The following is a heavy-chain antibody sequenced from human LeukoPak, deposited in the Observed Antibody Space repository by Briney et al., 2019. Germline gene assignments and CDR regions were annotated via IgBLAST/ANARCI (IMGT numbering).Heavy chain of an antibody. CDR1: GFTFSSYV. J-gene: IGHJ6*02. D-gene: IGHD1-26*01. CDR2: IKEDGSEK. CDR3: AREGSSGIMDV. Sequence: GSLRLSCAASGFTFSSYVMSWVRQAPGKGLEWVANIKEDGSEKYYVDSVKGRFTISRDNAKNSLYLQMNSLRADDTAVYYCAREGSSGIMDVWGQGATVTVSS. V-gene: IGHV3-7*01.